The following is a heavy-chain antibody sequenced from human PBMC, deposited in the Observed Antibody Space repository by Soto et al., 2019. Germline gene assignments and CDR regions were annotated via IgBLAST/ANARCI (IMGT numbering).Heavy chain of an antibody. CDR1: GGAIPGYY. D-gene: IGHD3-10*01. CDR2: IYFSGST. V-gene: IGHV4-59*12. J-gene: IGHJ4*01. CDR3: GRVRDYYLYIDY. Sequence: SETLSLTCNVSGGAIPGYYWNWIRQPPGKGLEWIGYIYFSGSTDYNPSLKSRVTISVDTSKNQFSLRLSSVTAADTAVYYCGRVRDYYLYIDYWGQGTLVTVSS.